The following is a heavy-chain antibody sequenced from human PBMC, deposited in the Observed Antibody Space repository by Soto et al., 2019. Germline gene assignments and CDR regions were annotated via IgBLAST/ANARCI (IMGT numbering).Heavy chain of an antibody. CDR2: ISYDGNNK. D-gene: IGHD2-15*01. CDR1: GFTFSNYA. V-gene: IGHV3-30*14. Sequence: QVQLVESGGGVVQPGRSLRLSCAASGFTFSNYAMYWVRQAPGKGLEWVAVISYDGNNKYYADSVKGRFTISRDNSKNTVNLQMNSLRAEDTAVYYCARAGCDGGTCYTLVGLRYGMDVWGQGTTVTVSS. J-gene: IGHJ6*02. CDR3: ARAGCDGGTCYTLVGLRYGMDV.